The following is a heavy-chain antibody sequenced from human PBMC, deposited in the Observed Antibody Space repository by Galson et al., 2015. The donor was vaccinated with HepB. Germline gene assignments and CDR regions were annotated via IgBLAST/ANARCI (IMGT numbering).Heavy chain of an antibody. CDR2: IGGSGGST. V-gene: IGHV3-23*01. D-gene: IGHD3-22*01. Sequence: SLRLSCAASGFTFTSYAVSWVRQAPGKGLEWVSGIGGSGGSTFYADSVKGRFTISRDNSKNTLYLQMNSLRAEDTAVYYCAKSTITMIVEYYFDYWGQGTLVTVSS. CDR3: AKSTITMIVEYYFDY. CDR1: GFTFTSYA. J-gene: IGHJ4*02.